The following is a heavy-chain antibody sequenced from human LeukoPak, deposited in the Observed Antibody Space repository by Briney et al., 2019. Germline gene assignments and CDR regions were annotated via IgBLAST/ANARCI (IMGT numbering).Heavy chain of an antibody. CDR1: GFTFSSYA. D-gene: IGHD6-19*01. CDR3: ARRYSSVWSGIDY. CDR2: IWYDGSNK. J-gene: IGHJ4*02. Sequence: GGSLRLSCAASGFTFSSYAMHWVRQAPGKGLEWVAVIWYDGSNKYCADSVKGRFTISRDNSKNTLYLQMNSLRAEDTAVYYCARRYSSVWSGIDYWGQGTLVTVSS. V-gene: IGHV3-33*01.